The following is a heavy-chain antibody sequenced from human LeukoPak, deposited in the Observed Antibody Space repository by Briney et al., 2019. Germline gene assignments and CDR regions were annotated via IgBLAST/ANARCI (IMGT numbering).Heavy chain of an antibody. CDR1: GGTFSSYA. D-gene: IGHD3-10*01. V-gene: IGHV1-69*05. Sequence: ASVKVSCKASGGTFSSYAISWVRQAPGQGLEWMGGIIPIFGTANYAQKFQGRVTITTDESTSTAYMELSSLRAEDTAVYYCARERVGYYGSGSEVDYWGQGTLVTVSS. CDR2: IIPIFGTA. J-gene: IGHJ4*02. CDR3: ARERVGYYGSGSEVDY.